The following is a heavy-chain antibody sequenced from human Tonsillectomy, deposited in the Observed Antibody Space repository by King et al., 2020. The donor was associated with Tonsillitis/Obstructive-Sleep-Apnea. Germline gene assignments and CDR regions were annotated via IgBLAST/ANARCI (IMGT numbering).Heavy chain of an antibody. CDR2: IYYSGNS. CDR3: ARRPPSLDDHGDYVAFDI. Sequence: QLQESGPGLVKPSENLSLTCTVSGGSIISNSYYWGWIRQPPGKGLEWIGIIYYSGNSYYNPSLKSRVTMSADTSKDQFSLRLTSVTAADTAVYYCARRPPSLDDHGDYVAFDIWGQGIMVTGSS. D-gene: IGHD4-17*01. V-gene: IGHV4-39*01. CDR1: GGSIISNSYY. J-gene: IGHJ3*02.